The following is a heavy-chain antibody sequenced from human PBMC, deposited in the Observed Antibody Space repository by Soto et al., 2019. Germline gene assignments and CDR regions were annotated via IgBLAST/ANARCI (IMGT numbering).Heavy chain of an antibody. CDR1: GGSISSYY. CDR3: ARVTYYYGMDV. Sequence: SETLSLTCTVSGGSISSYYWSWIRQPPGKGLEWIGYIYYSGSTNYNPSLKSRVTISVDTSKNQFSLKLSSVTAADTAVYYCARVTYYYGMDVWGQGTTVTVSS. J-gene: IGHJ6*02. V-gene: IGHV4-59*01. CDR2: IYYSGST.